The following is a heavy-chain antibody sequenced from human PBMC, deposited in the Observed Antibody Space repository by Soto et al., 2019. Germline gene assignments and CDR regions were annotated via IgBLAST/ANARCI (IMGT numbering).Heavy chain of an antibody. J-gene: IGHJ4*02. CDR1: GFTFSTYA. V-gene: IGHV3-23*01. Sequence: GGSLRLSCAASGFTFSTYAMSWVRQAPGKGLEWVSVITGSGGTIYYADSVKGRFTISRDDAQNSLYLQMNSLRAEDTAVYYCARDQGNYYDSSGYYPVGQFEYWGQGTLVTVSS. D-gene: IGHD3-22*01. CDR2: ITGSGGTI. CDR3: ARDQGNYYDSSGYYPVGQFEY.